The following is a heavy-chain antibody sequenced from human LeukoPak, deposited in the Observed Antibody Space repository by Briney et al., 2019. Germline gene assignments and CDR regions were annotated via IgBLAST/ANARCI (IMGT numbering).Heavy chain of an antibody. V-gene: IGHV4-34*01. D-gene: IGHD4-17*01. Sequence: PSETLSLTCAVYGGSFSGYYWSWIRQPPGKGLEWIGEINHSGSTNYNPSLKSRVTISVDTSKNQFSLQLSSVTAADTAVYYCARVATYYGDYYNWFDPWGQGTLVTVSS. CDR3: ARVATYYGDYYNWFDP. CDR2: INHSGST. CDR1: GGSFSGYY. J-gene: IGHJ5*02.